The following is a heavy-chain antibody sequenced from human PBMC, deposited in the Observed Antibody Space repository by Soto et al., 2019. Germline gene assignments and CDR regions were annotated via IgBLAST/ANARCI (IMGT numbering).Heavy chain of an antibody. CDR2: INPSGGSST. CDR3: ARDSHYYDSSSYYPHFDY. J-gene: IGHJ4*02. D-gene: IGHD3-22*01. CDR1: GYTFTGYG. V-gene: IGHV1-46*01. Sequence: ASVKVSCKASGYTFTGYGISWVRQAPGQGLEWMGIINPSGGSSTSYAQKFQGRVTMTRDTSTSTVYMEVSSLRSEDTAVYYCARDSHYYDSSSYYPHFDYWGQGTLLTVSS.